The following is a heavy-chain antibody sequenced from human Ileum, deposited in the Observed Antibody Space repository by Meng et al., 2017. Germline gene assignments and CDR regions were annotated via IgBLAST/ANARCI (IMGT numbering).Heavy chain of an antibody. V-gene: IGHV4-59*01. CDR1: GGSISSYY. J-gene: IGHJ4*02. Sequence: QVQLQESGPGLVKPSQTLSLTSTVSGGSISSYYWSWIRQPPGKGLEWIGYIYYSGSTNYNPSLKSRVTISVDTSKNQFSLKLSSVTAADTAVYYCASGNSKWEPFDYWGQGTLVTVSS. CDR2: IYYSGST. CDR3: ASGNSKWEPFDY. D-gene: IGHD1-26*01.